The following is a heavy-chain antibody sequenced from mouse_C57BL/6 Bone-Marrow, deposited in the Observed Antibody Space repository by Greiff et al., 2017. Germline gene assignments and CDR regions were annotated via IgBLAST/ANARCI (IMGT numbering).Heavy chain of an antibody. D-gene: IGHD1-3*01. J-gene: IGHJ3*01. CDR2: IYPGSGST. CDR1: GYTFTSYW. Sequence: QVQLKQPGAELVKPGASVKMSCKASGYTFTSYWITWVKQRPGQGLEWIGDIYPGSGSTNYNEKFKSKATLTVDTSSSTAYMQLSSLTSEDSAVYYCARRDNYVTWFAYWGQGTLVTVSA. V-gene: IGHV1-55*01. CDR3: ARRDNYVTWFAY.